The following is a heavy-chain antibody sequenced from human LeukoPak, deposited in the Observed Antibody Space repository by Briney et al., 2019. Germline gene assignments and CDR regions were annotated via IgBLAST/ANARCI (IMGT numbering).Heavy chain of an antibody. CDR1: GFTFSSYA. V-gene: IGHV3-30*04. D-gene: IGHD5-18*01. CDR2: ISYDGSNK. CDR3: ARDRAQGYGYYYYYYMDV. Sequence: GRSLRLSCAASGFTFSSYAMHWVRQAPGKGLEWVAVISYDGSNKYYADSVKGRFTISRDNSKNTLYLQMNSLRAEDTAVYYCARDRAQGYGYYYYYYMDVWGKGTTVTVSS. J-gene: IGHJ6*03.